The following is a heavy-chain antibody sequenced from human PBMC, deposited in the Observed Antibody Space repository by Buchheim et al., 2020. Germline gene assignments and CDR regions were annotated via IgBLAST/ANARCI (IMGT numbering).Heavy chain of an antibody. CDR1: GGSVSSGGYY. CDR2: IYYSGTT. J-gene: IGHJ2*01. V-gene: IGHV4-31*03. Sequence: QVQLQESGPGLAKPSQTLSLTCKVSGGSVSSGGYYWSWIRQHPGKGLEWIGSIYYSGTTYYNSSLKSRVTISFDTSKNQFSLKLSSVTSADTAVYYCALESTYSYGLYWYFDPRGRCT. D-gene: IGHD5-18*01. CDR3: ALESTYSYGLYWYFDP.